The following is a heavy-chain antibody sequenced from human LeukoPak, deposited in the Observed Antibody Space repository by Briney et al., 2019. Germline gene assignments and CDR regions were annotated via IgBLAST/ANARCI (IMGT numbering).Heavy chain of an antibody. CDR1: GGSISSLNL. Sequence: MPSETLSLTCIVSGGSISSLNLWSWLRQPPGKGLEWIGEMYLGRTTNFNPSLKSRVTILIDKSKNQLSLQLTSVTAADTAVYYCAGLEGRYSTDWFYFFDYWGQGALVTVSS. J-gene: IGHJ4*02. D-gene: IGHD6-19*01. CDR2: MYLGRTT. CDR3: AGLEGRYSTDWFYFFDY. V-gene: IGHV4-4*02.